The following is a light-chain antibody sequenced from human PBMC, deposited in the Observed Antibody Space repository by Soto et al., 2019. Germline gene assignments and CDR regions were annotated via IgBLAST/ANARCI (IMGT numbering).Light chain of an antibody. Sequence: QAVLTQPPSVSEAPRQRVTISCSGSRSNVGDNAVNWYQQLPGKAPKLLIYYDDLLTSGVSDRFSGSKSGTSASLAISGLQSEDEGDYYYEAWDDSLNGWVFGGGTKLTVL. CDR1: RSNVGDNA. V-gene: IGLV1-36*01. J-gene: IGLJ3*02. CDR3: EAWDDSLNGWV. CDR2: YDD.